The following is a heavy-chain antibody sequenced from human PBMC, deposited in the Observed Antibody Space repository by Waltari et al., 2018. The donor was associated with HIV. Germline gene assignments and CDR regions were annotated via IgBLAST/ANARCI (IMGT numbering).Heavy chain of an antibody. CDR3: ARDSRGSTWSLNWFDP. V-gene: IGHV3-21*02. CDR2: ISSSGNFK. CDR1: GFIFNGFS. Sequence: EVQLVESGGGPAKPGESLRLSCVASGFIFNGFSMHWVRQAPGKGPEWVSSISSSGNFKHYADSVKGRFTISRDNAENSLYLQMNGLRAEDTAIYYCARDSRGSTWSLNWFDPWGQGTLVTVSS. J-gene: IGHJ5*02. D-gene: IGHD6-6*01.